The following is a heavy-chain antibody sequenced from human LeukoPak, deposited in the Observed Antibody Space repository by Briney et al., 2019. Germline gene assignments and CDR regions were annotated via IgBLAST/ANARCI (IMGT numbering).Heavy chain of an antibody. CDR2: INKDGSEK. CDR3: ARENWTNDY. D-gene: IGHD1-1*01. Sequence: GGSLRLSCAASGFTFSSYGMHWVRQAPGKGLEWVAHINKDGSEKYYVDSVKGRFTISRDNAKNSVYLQMNSLRAEDTAVYYCARENWTNDYWGQGTLVTVSS. V-gene: IGHV3-7*01. CDR1: GFTFSSYG. J-gene: IGHJ4*02.